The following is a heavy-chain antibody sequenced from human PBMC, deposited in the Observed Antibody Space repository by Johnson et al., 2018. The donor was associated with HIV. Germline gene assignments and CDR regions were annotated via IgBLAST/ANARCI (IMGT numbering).Heavy chain of an antibody. J-gene: IGHJ3*02. D-gene: IGHD1-26*01. V-gene: IGHV3-11*04. CDR1: GFTFSDYY. CDR3: ASQLGATGAFDI. CDR2: ISSSGSTR. Sequence: QVQLVESGGGLVQPGGSLRLSCAASGFTFSDYYMSWIRQAPGKGLEWVSYISSSGSTRYYADSVKGRFTISTDNAKNSLYLQMHSLRAEDTALYYCASQLGATGAFDIWGQGTMVTVSS.